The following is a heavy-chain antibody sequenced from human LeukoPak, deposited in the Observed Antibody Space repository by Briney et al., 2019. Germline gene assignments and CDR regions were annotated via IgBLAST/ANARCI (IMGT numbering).Heavy chain of an antibody. Sequence: GGSLRLSCAASGFTSSIYAMSGVGQAPGKGLRGVSPITIRGESTYYADSVKGRFTISRDNSKNTLYLQMNSLRAEDTAVYYCAKASSTPWCSSTSCPLFWGQGTLVTVSS. CDR1: GFTSSIYA. CDR3: AKASSTPWCSSTSCPLF. CDR2: ITIRGEST. J-gene: IGHJ4*02. D-gene: IGHD2-2*01. V-gene: IGHV3-23*01.